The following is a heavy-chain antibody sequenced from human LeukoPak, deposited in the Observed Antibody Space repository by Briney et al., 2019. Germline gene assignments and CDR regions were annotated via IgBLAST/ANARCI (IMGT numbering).Heavy chain of an antibody. CDR2: INPNSGGT. V-gene: IGHV1-2*02. Sequence: ASVKVSCKASGGTFSRYAISWVRQAPGQGLEWMGWINPNSGGTNYAQKFQGRVTMTRDTSISTDYMELSRLRSDDTAVYYCARDGQHMVRGVPYNWFDPWGQGTLVTVSS. J-gene: IGHJ5*02. CDR3: ARDGQHMVRGVPYNWFDP. D-gene: IGHD3-10*01. CDR1: GGTFSRYA.